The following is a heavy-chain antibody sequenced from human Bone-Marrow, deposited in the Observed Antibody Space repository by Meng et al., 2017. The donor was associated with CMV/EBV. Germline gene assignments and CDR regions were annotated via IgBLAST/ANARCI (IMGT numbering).Heavy chain of an antibody. V-gene: IGHV3-69-1*01. CDR1: GFTFSSYA. J-gene: IGHJ3*02. CDR2: ISSSSTI. D-gene: IGHD3/OR15-3a*01. Sequence: GESLKISCAASGFTFSSYAMHWVRQAPGKGLEWVSSISSSSTIYNADSVKGRSPISRDNARNSLYLQMNSLRAEDTAVYYCARGHDFEQSWEQGYDIWGQGTMVTVSS. CDR3: ARGHDFEQSWEQGYDI.